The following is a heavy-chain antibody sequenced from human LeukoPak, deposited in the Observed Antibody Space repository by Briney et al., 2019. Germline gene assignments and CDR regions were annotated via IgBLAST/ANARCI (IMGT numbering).Heavy chain of an antibody. D-gene: IGHD3-10*01. CDR1: GGSFSGYY. V-gene: IGHV4-34*01. CDR2: INHSGST. Sequence: PSETLSLTCAVYGGSFSGYYWSWIRQPPGKGLEWIGEINHSGSTNYNPSLKSRVTISVDTSKNQFSLKLSSVTAADTAVYYCARQLVGMVRGVIIHWLNYYMDVWGKGTTVTISS. CDR3: ARQLVGMVRGVIIHWLNYYMDV. J-gene: IGHJ6*03.